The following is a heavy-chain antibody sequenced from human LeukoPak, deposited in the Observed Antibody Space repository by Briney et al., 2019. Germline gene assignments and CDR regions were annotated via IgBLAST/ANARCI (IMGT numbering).Heavy chain of an antibody. J-gene: IGHJ4*02. CDR3: ARATHNTGSYVSDY. D-gene: IGHD1-26*01. V-gene: IGHV1-2*02. Sequence: ASVKVSCKASGYTFTDYDMHWVRQAPGQGLEWVGWIDPKSGGTNYAQKFKGRATMTRDTSISAGYMELSGLRSDDTAVYYCARATHNTGSYVSDYWGQGTLVTVSS. CDR2: IDPKSGGT. CDR1: GYTFTDYD.